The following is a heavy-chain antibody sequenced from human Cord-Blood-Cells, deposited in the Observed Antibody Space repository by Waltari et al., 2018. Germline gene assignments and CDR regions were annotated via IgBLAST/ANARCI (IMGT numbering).Heavy chain of an antibody. V-gene: IGHV3-23*01. Sequence: EVQLLESGGGLVQPGGSLRLSCAASGFTFSSYAMSWVRQAPGKGLEWVSAISGSGGSTYSAYSGKGRFTISRDNSKNTLYLQMNSMRAEDTAVYYCAKRTLIVVVPAAFDYWGQGTLFTVSS. CDR1: GFTFSSYA. CDR3: AKRTLIVVVPAAFDY. CDR2: ISGSGGST. J-gene: IGHJ4*02. D-gene: IGHD2-2*01.